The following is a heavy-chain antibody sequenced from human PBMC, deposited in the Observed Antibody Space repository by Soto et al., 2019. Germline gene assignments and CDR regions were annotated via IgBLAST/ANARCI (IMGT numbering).Heavy chain of an antibody. CDR2: VYHSGTQ. CDR1: CGATTSSY. Sequence: PTESLSITCTRYCGATTSSYWSWIREPPGKRLAWIGYVYHSGTQNSNPSLKSRVTISVDTSKSQFSLNLTSVTAADTAVYYCARDPDDYGGNSPTFDIWGQGTMVT. D-gene: IGHD4-17*01. J-gene: IGHJ3*02. CDR3: ARDPDDYGGNSPTFDI. V-gene: IGHV4-59*01.